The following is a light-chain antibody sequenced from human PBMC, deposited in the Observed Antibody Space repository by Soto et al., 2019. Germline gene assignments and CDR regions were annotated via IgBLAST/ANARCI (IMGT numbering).Light chain of an antibody. CDR2: SAS. V-gene: IGKV3-20*01. CDR3: QQYAGSPRT. CDR1: QSISRS. J-gene: IGKJ1*01. Sequence: IVLTLSAGTLSLSTGKRATLCCRASQSISRSLAWYQQKPGQAPRLLIYSASRRATGIPDRFTGSGSGTDFTLTINRVETEDFAVYFCQQYAGSPRTFGQGTKVDI.